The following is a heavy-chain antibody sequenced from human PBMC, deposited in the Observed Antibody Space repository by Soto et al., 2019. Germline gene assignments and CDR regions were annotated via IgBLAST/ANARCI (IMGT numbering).Heavy chain of an antibody. CDR1: GFTFSSYA. D-gene: IGHD3-22*01. CDR2: ISGSGGST. CDR3: AKKYHLAGGGYYYDSSGYSDY. V-gene: IGHV3-23*01. Sequence: EVQLLESGGGLVQPGGSLRLSCAASGFTFSSYAMSWVRQAPGKGLEWVSAISGSGGSTYYADSVKGRFTISRDNSKNTLYLQMNSQRAEDTAVYYCAKKYHLAGGGYYYDSSGYSDYWGQGTLVTVSS. J-gene: IGHJ4*02.